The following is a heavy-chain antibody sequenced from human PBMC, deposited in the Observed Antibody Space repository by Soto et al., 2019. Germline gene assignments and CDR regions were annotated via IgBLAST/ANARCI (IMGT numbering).Heavy chain of an antibody. CDR2: IYDSGDA. V-gene: IGHV4-59*03. Sequence: SETLSLTCSVSGGSISSYFKSWIRQAPGKGLEWIGCIYDSGDANYNPSLKSRVAISLDTSKNQFSLKLSSVTAADAAVYYCVSSRTAVFGDALDIWALGT. CDR1: GGSISSYF. J-gene: IGHJ3*02. CDR3: VSSRTAVFGDALDI. D-gene: IGHD2-21*02.